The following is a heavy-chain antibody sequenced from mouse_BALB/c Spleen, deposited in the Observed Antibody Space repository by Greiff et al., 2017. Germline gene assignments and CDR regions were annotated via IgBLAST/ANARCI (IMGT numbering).Heavy chain of an antibody. Sequence: EVHLVESGGGLVQPGGSMKLSCVASGFTFSNYWMNWVRQSPEKGLEWVAEIRLKSNNYATHYAESVKGRFTISRDDSKSSVYLQMNNLRAEDTGIYYCTRYTTAYYAMDYWGQGTSVTVSS. J-gene: IGHJ4*01. CDR1: GFTFSNYW. CDR2: IRLKSNNYAT. CDR3: TRYTTAYYAMDY. V-gene: IGHV6-6*02. D-gene: IGHD1-2*01.